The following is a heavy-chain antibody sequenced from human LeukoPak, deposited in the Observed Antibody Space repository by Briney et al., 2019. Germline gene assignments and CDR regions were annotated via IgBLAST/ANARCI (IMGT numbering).Heavy chain of an antibody. CDR1: GGSISSYY. Sequence: SETLSLTRTVSGGSISSYYWSWIRQPPGKGLEWIGYIYYSGSTNYNPSLKSRVTISVDTSKNQFSLKLSSVTAADTAVYYCARGKNDLWFDPWGQGTLVTVSS. CDR3: ARGKNDLWFDP. D-gene: IGHD3/OR15-3a*01. V-gene: IGHV4-59*01. CDR2: IYYSGST. J-gene: IGHJ5*02.